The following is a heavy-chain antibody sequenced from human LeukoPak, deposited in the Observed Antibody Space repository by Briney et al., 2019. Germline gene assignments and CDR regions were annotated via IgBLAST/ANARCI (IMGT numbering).Heavy chain of an antibody. Sequence: KPSETLSLTCTVSGVSISSYYWSWIRQPPGKGLEWIGYIYYSGSTYYNPSLKSRVTISVDTSKNQFSLKLSSVTAADTAVYYCARAAFPRWLVHDAFDIWGQGTMVTVSS. CDR3: ARAAFPRWLVHDAFDI. J-gene: IGHJ3*02. V-gene: IGHV4-59*01. D-gene: IGHD6-19*01. CDR2: IYYSGST. CDR1: GVSISSYY.